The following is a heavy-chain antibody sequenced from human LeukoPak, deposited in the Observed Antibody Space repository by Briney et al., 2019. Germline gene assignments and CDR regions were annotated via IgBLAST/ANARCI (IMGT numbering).Heavy chain of an antibody. CDR2: ISNDGGGT. CDR3: AKGSSGYFVDL. J-gene: IGHJ5*02. Sequence: GGSLRPSCAASGFIFNNYGLIWVRQAPGKGLEWVSAISNDGGGTNYADFVKGRFTISRDNSKNTLFLQMNSLRAEDTALYYCAKGSSGYFVDLWGQGTLVTVSS. V-gene: IGHV3-23*01. CDR1: GFIFNNYG. D-gene: IGHD3-22*01.